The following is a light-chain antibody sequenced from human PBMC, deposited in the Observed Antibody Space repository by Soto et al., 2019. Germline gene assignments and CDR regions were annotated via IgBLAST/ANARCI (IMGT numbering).Light chain of an antibody. CDR2: EVT. V-gene: IGLV2-14*01. CDR1: SSDVGTYDY. J-gene: IGLJ1*01. CDR3: SSYTSSSTLYV. Sequence: QSVLTQPASVSGSPGQSITISCTGTSSDVGTYDYVSWYQQHPGKAPKLIIYEVTNRPSGVSNRFAGSKSANTAYLTISGLQAEDEADYYCSSYTSSSTLYVFGTGTNVTVL.